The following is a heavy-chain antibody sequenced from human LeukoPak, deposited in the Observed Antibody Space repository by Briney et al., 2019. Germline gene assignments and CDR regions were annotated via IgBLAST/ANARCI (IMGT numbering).Heavy chain of an antibody. D-gene: IGHD6-6*01. CDR2: INPNSGGT. Sequence: ASVKVSCKASGYTFTGYYMHWVRQAPGQGLEWMGWINPNSGGTNYAQKFQGRVTMTRDTSISTAYMELSRLRSDDTAVYYCARAQEPYSSSSFDYWGQGTLVTVSS. CDR1: GYTFTGYY. J-gene: IGHJ4*02. V-gene: IGHV1-2*02. CDR3: ARAQEPYSSSSFDY.